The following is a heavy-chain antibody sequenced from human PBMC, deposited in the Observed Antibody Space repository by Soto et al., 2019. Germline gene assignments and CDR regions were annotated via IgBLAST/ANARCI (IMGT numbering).Heavy chain of an antibody. CDR3: AKEGGLSGSYYISSSYYFDY. V-gene: IGHV3-30*18. D-gene: IGHD1-26*01. CDR1: GFTFSSYG. Sequence: QVQLVESGGGVVQPGRSLRLSCVASGFTFSSYGMHWVRQAPGKGLEWVAIISYDGSNTCYADSVKGRFTISRDNSKNTLYLQMNSLRAEDTSVYYCAKEGGLSGSYYISSSYYFDYWGQGTLVTVSS. J-gene: IGHJ4*02. CDR2: ISYDGSNT.